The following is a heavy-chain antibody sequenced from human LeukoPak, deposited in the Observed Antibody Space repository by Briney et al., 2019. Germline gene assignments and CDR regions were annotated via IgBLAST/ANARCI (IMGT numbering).Heavy chain of an antibody. Sequence: GASVKVSCKASGYNISNNGISWVRQAPGQGLEWMGWTCVYNSNTNSAQNLQGRVTMTTDTSTSTAYMELRSLRSDDTAVYYCARMGCSSASCYTLDYWGQGTLVTVSS. V-gene: IGHV1-18*01. CDR2: TCVYNSNT. CDR3: ARMGCSSASCYTLDY. J-gene: IGHJ4*02. CDR1: GYNISNNG. D-gene: IGHD2-2*02.